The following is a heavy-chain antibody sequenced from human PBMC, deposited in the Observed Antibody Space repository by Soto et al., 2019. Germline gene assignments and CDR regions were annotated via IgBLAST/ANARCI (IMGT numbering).Heavy chain of an antibody. D-gene: IGHD3-10*01. V-gene: IGHV4-30-4*01. Sequence: SETLSLTCTVPGGSISSGGYYWSWIRQPPGKGLEWIGYIYYSGSTNYNPSLKSRITISVDTSKNQFSLNLISVTAADTAVYYCARMHYFGSGKSNDYWGQGTLVTVSS. CDR2: IYYSGST. CDR1: GGSISSGGYY. CDR3: ARMHYFGSGKSNDY. J-gene: IGHJ4*01.